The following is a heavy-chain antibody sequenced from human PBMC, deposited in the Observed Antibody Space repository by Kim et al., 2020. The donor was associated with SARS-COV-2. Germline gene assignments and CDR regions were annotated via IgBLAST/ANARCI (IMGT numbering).Heavy chain of an antibody. Sequence: NTRYSPKSQARVSLTRDTSATTAYLELSGLRSEDTAVYYCAREAVAGSFDHWGQGTLVTVSS. D-gene: IGHD6-19*01. J-gene: IGHJ4*02. V-gene: IGHV1-3*01. CDR2: NT. CDR3: AREAVAGSFDH.